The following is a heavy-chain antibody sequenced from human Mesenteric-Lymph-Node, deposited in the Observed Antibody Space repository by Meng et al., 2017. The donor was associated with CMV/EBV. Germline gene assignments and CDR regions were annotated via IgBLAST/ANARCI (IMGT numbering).Heavy chain of an antibody. CDR3: ARQLGLVGATYYFDY. D-gene: IGHD1-26*01. V-gene: IGHV4-34*01. CDR2: INHSGST. Sequence: GSLRLSCAVYGGSFSGYYWSWIRQPPGKGLEWIGEINHSGSTNYNPSLKSRVTISVDTSKNQFSLKLSSVTAADTAVYYCARQLGLVGATYYFDYWGQGTLVTVSS. CDR1: GGSFSGYY. J-gene: IGHJ4*02.